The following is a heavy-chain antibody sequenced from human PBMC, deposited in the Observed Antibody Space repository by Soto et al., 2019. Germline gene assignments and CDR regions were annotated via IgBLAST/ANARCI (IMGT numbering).Heavy chain of an antibody. D-gene: IGHD2-15*01. V-gene: IGHV4-4*07. CDR2: IYTSGST. Sequence: SETLSLTCTVSGGSISSYYWSWIRQPAGKGLEWIGRIYTSGSTNYNPSLTSRVTMSVDTSKNQFSLKLSSVTAADTAVYYCARESLWGLVVVAATAQHVFDPWGQGTLVTVSS. J-gene: IGHJ5*02. CDR3: ARESLWGLVVVAATAQHVFDP. CDR1: GGSISSYY.